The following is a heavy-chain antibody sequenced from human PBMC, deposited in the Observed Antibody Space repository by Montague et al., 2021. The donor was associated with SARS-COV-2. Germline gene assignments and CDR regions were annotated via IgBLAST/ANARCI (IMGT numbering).Heavy chain of an antibody. CDR3: ASWISGVAGTDY. V-gene: IGHV3-13*01. CDR2: IGTAGDT. Sequence: SLRLSCAASGFTFSTYDMHWVRQATGKGLEWVSGIGTAGDTYYSGSVKGRFTIPRDNAKNTLYLQMNSLRAEDTAVYYCASWISGVAGTDYWGQGTLVTVSS. D-gene: IGHD6-19*01. J-gene: IGHJ4*02. CDR1: GFTFSTYD.